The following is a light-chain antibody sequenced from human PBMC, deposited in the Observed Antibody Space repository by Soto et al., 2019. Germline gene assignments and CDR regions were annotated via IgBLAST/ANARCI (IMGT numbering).Light chain of an antibody. CDR3: SSYAGSNNLDV. V-gene: IGLV2-8*01. CDR1: SSDVGAYNY. Sequence: QSALTQPPSASGSPGQSVTISCTGTSSDVGAYNYVSWYQQHPGKAPKLMIYEVNTRPSGVPDRFSGSNSGNTASLTVSGLQAEDEADYYSSSYAGSNNLDVFGTGTKLTAL. J-gene: IGLJ1*01. CDR2: EVN.